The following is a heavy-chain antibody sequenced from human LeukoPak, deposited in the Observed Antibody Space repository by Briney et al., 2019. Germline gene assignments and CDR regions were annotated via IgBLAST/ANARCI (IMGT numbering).Heavy chain of an antibody. J-gene: IGHJ4*02. V-gene: IGHV3-23*01. Sequence: GGSLRLSCAASRFTFSSYAMSWVRQAPGKGLEWVSAISGSGGSTYYADSVKGRFTISIDNSKKTLYLQMNSLRAEDKAVYYCAKDSPEVPRVWYHDYWGQGTLVTVFS. CDR3: AKDSPEVPRVWYHDY. CDR1: RFTFSSYA. CDR2: ISGSGGST. D-gene: IGHD2-15*01.